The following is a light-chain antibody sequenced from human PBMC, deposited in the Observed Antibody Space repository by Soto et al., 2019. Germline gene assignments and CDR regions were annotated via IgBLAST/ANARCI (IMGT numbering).Light chain of an antibody. V-gene: IGKV1-39*01. J-gene: IGKJ3*01. CDR2: AAS. CDR1: QSIAGY. CDR3: QQSYTTPFT. Sequence: DIQMTQSPSSLSASVADRVTITCRASQSIAGYLNWYQQTPGKAPKLLIYAASSLRSGVPSRFSGSGSGTDFNFTISSLQPEDFATYYCQQSYTTPFTFGPGTQVDI.